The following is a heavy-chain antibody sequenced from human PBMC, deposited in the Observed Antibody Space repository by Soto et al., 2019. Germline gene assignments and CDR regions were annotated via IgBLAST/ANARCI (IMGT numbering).Heavy chain of an antibody. D-gene: IGHD3-22*01. Sequence: LRLSCAASGFTLSRHTMNWVRQAPWKGLEWVSFIGSRTSDIYYADSVRGRFTISRDNAKNSLYLDLTRLRAEDTAVYFCVRDYYDTSGYPNTFDMWGQGTMVTVPS. CDR2: IGSRTSDI. CDR1: GFTLSRHT. CDR3: VRDYYDTSGYPNTFDM. V-gene: IGHV3-21*01. J-gene: IGHJ3*02.